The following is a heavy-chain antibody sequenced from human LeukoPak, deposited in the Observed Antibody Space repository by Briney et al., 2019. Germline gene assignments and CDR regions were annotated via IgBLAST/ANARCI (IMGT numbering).Heavy chain of an antibody. V-gene: IGHV1-2*02. Sequence: GASVKVSCEASGYTFTGDYMHCVRQAPGQGREWMGWINTNSGDTNYAQKFQGRVTMTRDTSISTAYMELSRLRSDDTAVYYCARERGYSSSWIDYWGQGTLVTVSS. CDR3: ARERGYSSSWIDY. D-gene: IGHD6-13*01. J-gene: IGHJ4*02. CDR1: GYTFTGDY. CDR2: INTNSGDT.